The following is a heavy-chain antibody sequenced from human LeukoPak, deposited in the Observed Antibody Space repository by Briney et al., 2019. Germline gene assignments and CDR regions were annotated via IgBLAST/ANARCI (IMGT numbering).Heavy chain of an antibody. Sequence: ASVKVSCKASGYTFTSYGINWVRQAPGQGLEWMGWIITYNGNTNYAQKLQGRVTMTTDTSTSTAYMELRSLRSDDTAVYYCARLALQEVGATQTYYLDYWGQGTLVTVSS. CDR1: GYTFTSYG. D-gene: IGHD1-26*01. J-gene: IGHJ4*02. CDR2: IITYNGNT. CDR3: ARLALQEVGATQTYYLDY. V-gene: IGHV1-18*01.